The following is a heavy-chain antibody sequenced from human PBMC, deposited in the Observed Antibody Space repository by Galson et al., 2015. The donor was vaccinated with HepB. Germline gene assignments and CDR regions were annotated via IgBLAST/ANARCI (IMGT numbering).Heavy chain of an antibody. CDR3: ASFRGVYDAFDI. Sequence: SVKVSCKASGYTFTSDYMHWVRQAPGQGLEWMGIINPSGGRTSYAQKFQGRVTMTRDTSTSTVYMELSRLRSEDTAVYYCASFRGVYDAFDIWGQGTMVTVSS. CDR2: INPSGGRT. J-gene: IGHJ3*02. CDR1: GYTFTSDY. D-gene: IGHD3-10*01. V-gene: IGHV1-46*01.